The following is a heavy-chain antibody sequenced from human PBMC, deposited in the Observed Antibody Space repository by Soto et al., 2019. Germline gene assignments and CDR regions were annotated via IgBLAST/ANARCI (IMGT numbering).Heavy chain of an antibody. D-gene: IGHD2-2*01. CDR1: GFTFNNYA. J-gene: IGHJ4*02. CDR2: ITDSGDDT. V-gene: IGHV3-23*01. Sequence: EVQLLESGGGLVQRGGSLRLSCAASGFTFNNYAMGWVRQAPGKGLEWVSAITDSGDDTYYIDSVKGRFTISRDNSKSTLYLQMNSLRAEDTAIYYCAKLGSSSWSPHYYFDYWGQGTLVTVSS. CDR3: AKLGSSSWSPHYYFDY.